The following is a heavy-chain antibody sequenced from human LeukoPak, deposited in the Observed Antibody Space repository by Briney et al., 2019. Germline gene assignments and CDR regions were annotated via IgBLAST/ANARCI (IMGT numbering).Heavy chain of an antibody. CDR3: AREMATIVNQFDY. CDR1: GYTFTSYG. V-gene: IGHV1-18*01. Sequence: ASVKVSCKASGYTFTSYGISWVRQAPGQGLEWMGWISPYNGNTNYAQKLQGRVTMATDTSTTTAYMELRSLRSDDTAVYYCAREMATIVNQFDYWGQGTLVTVSS. CDR2: ISPYNGNT. J-gene: IGHJ4*02. D-gene: IGHD5-24*01.